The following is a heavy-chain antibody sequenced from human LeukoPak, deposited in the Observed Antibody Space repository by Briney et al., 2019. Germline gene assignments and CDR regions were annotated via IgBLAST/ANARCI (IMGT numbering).Heavy chain of an antibody. V-gene: IGHV3-21*04. Sequence: GGSLRLSCAASGFTFSSYSMNWVRQAPGKGLEWVSSISSSSSYIYYADSVKGRFTISRDKSTNSLYLQMNSLRAEDTAIYYCAKSVVNSGTYIPFDSWGQGTLVTVSS. CDR1: GFTFSSYS. CDR3: AKSVVNSGTYIPFDS. CDR2: ISSSSSYI. J-gene: IGHJ4*02. D-gene: IGHD1-26*01.